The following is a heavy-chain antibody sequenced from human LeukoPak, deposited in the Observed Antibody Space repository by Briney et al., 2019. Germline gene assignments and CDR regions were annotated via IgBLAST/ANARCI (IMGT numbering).Heavy chain of an antibody. V-gene: IGHV4-39*07. J-gene: IGHJ4*02. CDR3: VRAKGDY. CDR1: GGSISSSSYF. CDR2: IYYSGST. Sequence: SETLSLTCTVSGGSISSSSYFWGWIRQPPGKGLEWIGSIYYSGSTYYNSSLKSRVTISLDTSKNQFSLKLSSVTAADTAVYYCVRAKGDYWGPGTLVTVSS.